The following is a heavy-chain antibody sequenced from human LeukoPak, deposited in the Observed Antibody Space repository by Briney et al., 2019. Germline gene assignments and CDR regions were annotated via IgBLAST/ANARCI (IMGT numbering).Heavy chain of an antibody. CDR2: IIPIFGTA. CDR3: AREELRFLEWPLYYYMDV. D-gene: IGHD3-3*01. Sequence: SSGKVSCKASGGTFSSYAISWVRQAPGQGLEWMGGIIPIFGTANYAQKFQGRVTITADESTSTDYMELSSLRSEDTAVYYCAREELRFLEWPLYYYMDVWGKGTTVTVSS. V-gene: IGHV1-69*01. J-gene: IGHJ6*03. CDR1: GGTFSSYA.